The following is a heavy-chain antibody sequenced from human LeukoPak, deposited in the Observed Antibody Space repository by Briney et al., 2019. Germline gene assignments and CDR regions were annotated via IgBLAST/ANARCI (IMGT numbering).Heavy chain of an antibody. V-gene: IGHV3-23*01. CDR1: GFAFDNYA. Sequence: GASLRLSCAASGFAFDNYAMNWVRQAPGKGLEWVSAISGSFGRTYYADSVRGRFTISRDNSKNTLYLQINNVRAEDTALYYCANDGRGSSWDNLDYWGQGTLVTVSS. CDR3: ANDGRGSSWDNLDY. CDR2: ISGSFGRT. J-gene: IGHJ4*02. D-gene: IGHD6-13*01.